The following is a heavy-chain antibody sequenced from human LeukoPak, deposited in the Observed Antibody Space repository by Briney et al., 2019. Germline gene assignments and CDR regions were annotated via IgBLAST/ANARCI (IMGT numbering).Heavy chain of an antibody. CDR3: ATAADGDQYYFDY. J-gene: IGHJ4*02. CDR1: GFTFDDYT. CDR2: ISWDGGST. V-gene: IGHV3-43*01. D-gene: IGHD4-17*01. Sequence: PGGSLRLSCAASGFTFDDYTMHWVRQAPGKGLEWVSLISWDGGSTYYADSVKGRFTISRDNSKNSLYQQMNSLRTEDTALYYCATAADGDQYYFDYWGQGTLVTVSS.